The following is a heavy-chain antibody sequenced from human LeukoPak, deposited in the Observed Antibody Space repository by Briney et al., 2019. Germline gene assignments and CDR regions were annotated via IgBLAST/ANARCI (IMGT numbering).Heavy chain of an antibody. J-gene: IGHJ5*02. D-gene: IGHD6-13*01. CDR1: GGFISSNSAY. V-gene: IGHV4-39*07. CDR2: IYYSGTT. CDR3: ARDSFFVGSSSFQYNWFDP. Sequence: SETLSLTCTVSGGFISSNSAYWSWIRQPPGKALEWIGNIYYSGTTYYNPSLQSRVTMSVDTSNNQFSLKLTSVTAADTAVYYCARDSFFVGSSSFQYNWFDPWGQGTLVTVSS.